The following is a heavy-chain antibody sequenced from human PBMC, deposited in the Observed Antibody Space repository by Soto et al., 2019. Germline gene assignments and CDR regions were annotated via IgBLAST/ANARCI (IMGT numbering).Heavy chain of an antibody. CDR2: IPYSGGP. Sequence: LSLTCNVSGDSIRSYFWSWVRQPPGKGLEWIGYIPYSGGPTYNPSLKSRVTISIDTSKKQFSLKMTSVTAADTAVYYCASSKMGLISVLETWGQGTLVTVSS. D-gene: IGHD3-10*01. CDR1: GDSIRSYF. V-gene: IGHV4-59*01. CDR3: ASSKMGLISVLET. J-gene: IGHJ5*02.